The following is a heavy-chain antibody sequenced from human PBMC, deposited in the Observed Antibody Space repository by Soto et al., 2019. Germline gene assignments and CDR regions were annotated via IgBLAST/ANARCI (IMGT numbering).Heavy chain of an antibody. CDR3: ARGSPIVGARCLDY. CDR2: INPKGGAT. D-gene: IGHD1-26*01. Sequence: GASVKVACKASGYTFRCYYSHWVRQAPGQGLEWMGWINPKGGATNSAQKIQGRVTMTWDTSITSAYMELSSLTSDDTAVYFCARGSPIVGARCLDYWGQGTLVTVSS. V-gene: IGHV1-2*02. J-gene: IGHJ4*02. CDR1: GYTFRCYY.